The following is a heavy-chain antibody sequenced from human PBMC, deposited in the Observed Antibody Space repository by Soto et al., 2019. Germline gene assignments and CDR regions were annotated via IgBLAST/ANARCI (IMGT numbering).Heavy chain of an antibody. CDR2: VFHSATT. D-gene: IGHD6-19*01. J-gene: IGHJ4*02. V-gene: IGHV4-59*01. Sequence: LSLTCTVSGDSFSDYYWNWIRQVPGKGLEWIGFVFHSATTSYNPSLKTRVAISDDTSKKQFSLRLTSVTAADTAIYYCARGHYSSGWPIDHWGQGILVTVSS. CDR1: GDSFSDYY. CDR3: ARGHYSSGWPIDH.